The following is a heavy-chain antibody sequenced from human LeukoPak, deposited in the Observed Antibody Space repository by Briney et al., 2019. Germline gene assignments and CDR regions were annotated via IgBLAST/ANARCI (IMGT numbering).Heavy chain of an antibody. D-gene: IGHD3-22*01. CDR2: IYYSGST. V-gene: IGHV4-38-2*02. CDR3: ASLYYESSGYDRTFDH. J-gene: IGHJ4*02. CDR1: GYSISSGYY. Sequence: SETLSLTCTVSGYSISSGYYWGWIRQPPGKGLEWIGSIYYSGSTSYNPSLKSRVTISVDTSKNQFSLKLSSVTAADTAVYYCASLYYESSGYDRTFDHWGQGTLVTVSS.